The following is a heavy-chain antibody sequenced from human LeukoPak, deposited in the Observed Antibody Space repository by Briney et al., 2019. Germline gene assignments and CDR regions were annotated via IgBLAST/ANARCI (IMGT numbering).Heavy chain of an antibody. CDR1: GGYISSSSSF. CDR3: ARHGLYQDYGY. D-gene: IGHD3-16*01. CDR2: VYYSGNT. Sequence: PSETLSLTCTVSGGYISSSSSFWAWIRQPPGKGLEWIGNVYYSGNTHYNPSLKSRATITLDTSKSQFSLRLTSVTAADTAVYYCARHGLYQDYGYWGQGILVTVSS. J-gene: IGHJ4*02. V-gene: IGHV4-39*01.